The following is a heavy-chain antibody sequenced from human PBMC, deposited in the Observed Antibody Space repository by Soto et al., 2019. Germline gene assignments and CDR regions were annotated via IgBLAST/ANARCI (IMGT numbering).Heavy chain of an antibody. V-gene: IGHV4-31*03. J-gene: IGHJ4*02. CDR3: ARDNYGGMLDF. CDR1: GGSILNGGHY. CDR2: IFFSGNT. Sequence: SETVSLTCTVSGGSILNGGHYWTWIRQHPGKGLEWIGRIFFSGNTHYNSALKSRLTFSLDTAKNQFSLKLSSVTAADTAIYYCARDNYGGMLDFWRPGTLVTFSS. D-gene: IGHD4-17*01.